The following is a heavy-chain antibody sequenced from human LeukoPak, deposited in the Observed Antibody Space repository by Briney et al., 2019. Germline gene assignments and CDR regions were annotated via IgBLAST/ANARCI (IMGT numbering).Heavy chain of an antibody. Sequence: PGGSLRLSCAASGFTFRSYEMNWVRQAPGKGLEWVSYISSSNSVIYYADSVKGRFTISRDNAKNSLYLQMNSLRAEDTAVYYCARMPHGGYWFDPWGQGTLVTVSS. J-gene: IGHJ5*02. CDR2: ISSSNSVI. CDR3: ARMPHGGYWFDP. V-gene: IGHV3-48*03. D-gene: IGHD2-2*01. CDR1: GFTFRSYE.